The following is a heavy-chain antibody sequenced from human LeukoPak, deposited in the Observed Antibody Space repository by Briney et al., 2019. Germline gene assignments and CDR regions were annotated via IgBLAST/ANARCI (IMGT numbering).Heavy chain of an antibody. D-gene: IGHD6-25*01. CDR3: ARYGAADARNPFDI. CDR1: GGSISSGDYY. Sequence: KASETLSLTCTVSGGSISSGDYYWSWIRQPPGKGLEWMGYSHYSGTTEYNPSLESRVTISVDTSKNQFSLKLTSVTAADTAVYYCARYGAADARNPFDIWGQGTMVTVSS. CDR2: SHYSGTT. V-gene: IGHV4-61*08. J-gene: IGHJ3*02.